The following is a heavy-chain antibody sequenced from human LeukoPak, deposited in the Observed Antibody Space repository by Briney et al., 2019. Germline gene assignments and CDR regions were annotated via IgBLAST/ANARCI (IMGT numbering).Heavy chain of an antibody. CDR3: AKGGMGCSGGSCYRPHFDY. CDR2: ISWNSGSI. J-gene: IGHJ4*02. CDR1: GFTFDDYA. D-gene: IGHD2-15*01. V-gene: IGHV3-9*01. Sequence: PGRSLRLSCAASGFTFDDYAMHWVRQAPGKGLEWVSGISWNSGSISYADSVKGRFTISRDNAKNSLYLQMNSLRAEDTALYYCAKGGMGCSGGSCYRPHFDYWGQGTLVTVSS.